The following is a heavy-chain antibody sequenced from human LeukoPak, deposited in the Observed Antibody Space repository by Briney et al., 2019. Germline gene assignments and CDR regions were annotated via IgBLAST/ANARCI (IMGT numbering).Heavy chain of an antibody. J-gene: IGHJ4*02. CDR1: GFTFSSYS. Sequence: GGSLRLSCAASGFTFSSYSMNWVRQAPGKGLEWVTVISYDGSNKYYGDSVKGRFTISRDNSKNTLYLKMNSLRAEDTAVYYCAKVDSRNYYEIFDYWGQGTLVTVSS. V-gene: IGHV3-30*18. CDR3: AKVDSRNYYEIFDY. CDR2: ISYDGSNK. D-gene: IGHD3-22*01.